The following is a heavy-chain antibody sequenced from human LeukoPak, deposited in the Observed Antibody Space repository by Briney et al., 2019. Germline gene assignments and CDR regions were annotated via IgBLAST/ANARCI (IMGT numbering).Heavy chain of an antibody. J-gene: IGHJ4*02. Sequence: GGSLRLSCAASGFTFSSYEMNWVRQAPGKGLEWVSYISSSGSTIYYADSVKGRSTISRDNAKNSLYLQMNSLRAEDTAVYYCARGGYASNAFIVAVPAAMDYWGQGTLVTVSS. V-gene: IGHV3-48*03. CDR1: GFTFSSYE. D-gene: IGHD2-2*01. CDR2: ISSSGSTI. CDR3: ARGGYASNAFIVAVPAAMDY.